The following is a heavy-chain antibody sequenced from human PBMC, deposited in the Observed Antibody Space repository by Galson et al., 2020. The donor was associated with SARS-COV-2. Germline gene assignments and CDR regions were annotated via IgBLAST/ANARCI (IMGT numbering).Heavy chain of an antibody. D-gene: IGHD6-13*01. CDR2: TYYRSKWPS. CDR3: ARDYSTLPLSD. V-gene: IGHV6-1*01. Sequence: SLTLTCVTSGDGGPHNHVACTWFRQARWRGLEWPGSTYYRSKWPSDYALSVKSRITIYPDTSKNQFSLQLNSLTPEDTAVYYCARDYSTLPLSDWDQRTLVTV. J-gene: IGHJ4*02. CDR1: GDGGPHNHVA.